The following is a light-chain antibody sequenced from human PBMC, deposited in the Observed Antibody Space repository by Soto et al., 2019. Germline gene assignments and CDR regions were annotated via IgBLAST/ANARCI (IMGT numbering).Light chain of an antibody. J-gene: IGKJ1*01. Sequence: DVVMTQSPLSLPVTLGQPASISCRSSQSLVYSDGKSYLSWFHQRPGQSPRRLIYKVSNRDSGVPDRFRGSCSGPDFTLKISRVEADDLEIYFFMQATLCPVTFGQRTNVQIE. CDR2: KVS. CDR3: MQATLCPVT. V-gene: IGKV2-30*01. CDR1: QSLVYSDGKSY.